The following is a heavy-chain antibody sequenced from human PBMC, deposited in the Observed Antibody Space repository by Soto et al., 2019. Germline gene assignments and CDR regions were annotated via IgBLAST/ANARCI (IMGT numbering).Heavy chain of an antibody. V-gene: IGHV3-30*03. D-gene: IGHD6-19*01. Sequence: PGGSLRLSCTTSGFTFSDHYMSWVRQAPGKGLEWVAVMSYDGTNEYYADSVKGRFTISRDNSKSTVYLQMNSLTPEDTALYYCARKWGTYSSASLDYWGLGTLVTVSS. CDR1: GFTFSDHY. CDR3: ARKWGTYSSASLDY. J-gene: IGHJ4*02. CDR2: MSYDGTNE.